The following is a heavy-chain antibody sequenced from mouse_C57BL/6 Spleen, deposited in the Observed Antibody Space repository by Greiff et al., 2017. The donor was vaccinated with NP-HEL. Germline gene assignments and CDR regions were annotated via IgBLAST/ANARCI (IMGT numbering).Heavy chain of an antibody. J-gene: IGHJ1*03. D-gene: IGHD4-1*01. V-gene: IGHV5-16*01. CDR2: INYDGSST. Sequence: EVQLVESEGGLVQPGSSMKLSCTASGFTFSDYYMAWVRQVPEKGLEWVANINYDGSSTYYLDSLKSRFIISRDNAKNILYLQMSSLKSEDTATYYCARDRAGTWGYFDVWGTGTTVTVSS. CDR1: GFTFSDYY. CDR3: ARDRAGTWGYFDV.